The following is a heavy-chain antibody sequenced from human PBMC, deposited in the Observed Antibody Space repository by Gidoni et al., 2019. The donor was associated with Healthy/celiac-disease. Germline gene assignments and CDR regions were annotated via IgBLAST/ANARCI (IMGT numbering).Heavy chain of an antibody. CDR1: GFTFSSYG. Sequence: QVQLVESGGGVVQPGRSLRLSCAASGFTFSSYGMHWVRQAPGKGLEWVAVISYDGSNKYYADSVKGRFTISRDNSKNTLYLQMNSLRAEDTAVYYCAKDPQRAYYYDSSAPAADWGQGTLVTVSS. D-gene: IGHD3-22*01. J-gene: IGHJ4*02. V-gene: IGHV3-30*18. CDR3: AKDPQRAYYYDSSAPAAD. CDR2: ISYDGSNK.